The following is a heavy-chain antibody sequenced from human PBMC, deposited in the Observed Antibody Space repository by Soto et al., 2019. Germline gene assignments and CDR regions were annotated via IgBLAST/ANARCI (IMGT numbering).Heavy chain of an antibody. D-gene: IGHD3-22*01. Sequence: GGSLRLSCAASGFTFSSYAMSWVRQAPGKGLEWVSAISGSGGSTYYADSVKGRFTISRDNSKNTLYLQMNSLRAEDTAVYYCAKDLGVGRHYYDSSGYYFDYWGQGTLVTVSS. CDR3: AKDLGVGRHYYDSSGYYFDY. CDR1: GFTFSSYA. J-gene: IGHJ4*02. CDR2: ISGSGGST. V-gene: IGHV3-23*01.